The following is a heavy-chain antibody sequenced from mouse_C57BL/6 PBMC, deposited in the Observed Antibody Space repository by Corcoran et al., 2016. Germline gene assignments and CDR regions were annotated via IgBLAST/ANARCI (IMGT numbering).Heavy chain of an antibody. Sequence: QIQLVQSGPELKKPGETVKISCKASGYTFTTYGMSWMKQAPGKGLKWMGWMNIYSGVPTYADDFKGRFALSLETSASTAYLEINNRKSEDTATYFGARDSNWYFDVWGIGTTVTVSS. CDR1: GYTFTTYG. D-gene: IGHD2-5*01. CDR3: ARDSNWYFDV. V-gene: IGHV9-3*01. CDR2: MNIYSGVP. J-gene: IGHJ1*03.